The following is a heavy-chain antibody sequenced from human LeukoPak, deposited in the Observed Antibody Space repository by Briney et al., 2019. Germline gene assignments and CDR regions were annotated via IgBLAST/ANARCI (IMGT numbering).Heavy chain of an antibody. J-gene: IGHJ5*02. Sequence: GGPLRLSCAASGFTFSSYAMNWVRQAPGKGLEWVAVISYDGSNKYYADSVRGRFTISRDNSKNTLYLQMNSLRAEDTAVYYCARGQGGNWFDPWGQGTLVTVSS. V-gene: IGHV3-30-3*01. CDR3: ARGQGGNWFDP. CDR1: GFTFSSYA. CDR2: ISYDGSNK. D-gene: IGHD3-16*01.